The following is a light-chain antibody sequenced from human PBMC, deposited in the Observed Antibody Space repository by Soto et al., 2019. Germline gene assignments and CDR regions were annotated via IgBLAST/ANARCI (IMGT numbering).Light chain of an antibody. CDR2: AAS. CDR1: QCITTY. V-gene: IGKV1-39*01. Sequence: DIQMTQSPSSLSASVGDRVTITCRASQCITTYLHWYQQIPGRAPRLLISAASSLQSGVPPRFSGSGSGTDFTLTISSLQPEDFATYYCLQTYSTPQTFGQGTKVDIK. CDR3: LQTYSTPQT. J-gene: IGKJ1*01.